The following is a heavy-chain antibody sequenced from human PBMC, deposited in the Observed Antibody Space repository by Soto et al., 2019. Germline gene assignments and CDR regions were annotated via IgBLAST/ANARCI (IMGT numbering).Heavy chain of an antibody. V-gene: IGHV1-18*04. D-gene: IGHD3-22*01. CDR3: ARDSHYYDSSGYSPDFDY. CDR1: GYTFTSYG. Sequence: GASVKVSCKPSGYTFTSYGISWVQQAPGQGLEWMGWISAYNGNTNYARKLQGRVTMTTDTSTSTAYMELRSLRSGDTAVYYCARDSHYYDSSGYSPDFDYWGQGTLVTVSS. J-gene: IGHJ4*02. CDR2: ISAYNGNT.